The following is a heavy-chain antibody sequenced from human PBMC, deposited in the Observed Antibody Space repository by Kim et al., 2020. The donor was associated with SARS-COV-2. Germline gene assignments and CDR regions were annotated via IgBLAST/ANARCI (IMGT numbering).Heavy chain of an antibody. J-gene: IGHJ6*02. D-gene: IGHD4-17*01. CDR3: ARENAVTIHYYGMDV. CDR1: GFTVSSNY. V-gene: IGHV3-53*01. Sequence: GGSLRLSCAASGFTVSSNYMSWVRQAPGKGLEWVSVIYSGGSTYYADSVKGRFTISRDNSKNTLYLQMNSLRAEDTAVYYCARENAVTIHYYGMDVWGQGTTVTVSS. CDR2: IYSGGST.